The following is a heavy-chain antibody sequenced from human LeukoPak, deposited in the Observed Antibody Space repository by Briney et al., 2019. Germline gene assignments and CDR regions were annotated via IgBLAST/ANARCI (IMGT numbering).Heavy chain of an antibody. CDR3: ARGDDYGDYGYYFDY. D-gene: IGHD4-17*01. J-gene: IGHJ4*02. V-gene: IGHV1-18*01. Sequence: VASVKVSCKASGYTFTSYGISWVRQAPGQGLGWKGWISAYNGNTNYAQKLQGRVTMTTDTSTSTAYMELRSLRSDDTAVYYCARGDDYGDYGYYFDYWGQGTLVTVSS. CDR1: GYTFTSYG. CDR2: ISAYNGNT.